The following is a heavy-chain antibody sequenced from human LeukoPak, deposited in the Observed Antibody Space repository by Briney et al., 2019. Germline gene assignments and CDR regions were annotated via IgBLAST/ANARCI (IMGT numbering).Heavy chain of an antibody. J-gene: IGHJ4*02. V-gene: IGHV1-69*13. CDR2: IIPIFGTA. CDR3: AIGPYYDFWSGYYGPDY. D-gene: IGHD3-3*01. CDR1: GGTFSSYA. Sequence: GASVKVSCKASGGTFSSYAISWVRQAPGQGLEWMGGIIPIFGTANYAQKSQGRVTITADESTSTAYMELSSLRSEDTAVYYCAIGPYYDFWSGYYGPDYWGQGTLVTVSS.